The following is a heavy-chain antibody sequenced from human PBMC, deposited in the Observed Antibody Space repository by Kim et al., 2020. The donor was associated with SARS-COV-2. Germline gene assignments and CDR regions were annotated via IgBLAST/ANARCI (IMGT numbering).Heavy chain of an antibody. V-gene: IGHV3-66*01. CDR1: GFTVSSNY. J-gene: IGHJ6*02. Sequence: GGSLRLSCAASGFTVSSNYMSWVRQAPGKGLEWVSVIYSGGSTYYADSVKGRFTISRDNSKNTLYLQMNSLRAEDTAVYYCARDPRSGYCSSTSCYSRTPSYGMDVWGQGTTVTVSS. CDR3: ARDPRSGYCSSTSCYSRTPSYGMDV. D-gene: IGHD2-2*01. CDR2: IYSGGST.